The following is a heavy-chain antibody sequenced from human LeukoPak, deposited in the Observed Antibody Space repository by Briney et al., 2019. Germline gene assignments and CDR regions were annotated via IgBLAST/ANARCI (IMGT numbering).Heavy chain of an antibody. Sequence: GGSLRLSCAASGFTFSSYAMSWVRQAPGRGLEWVSAISGSGSTIYYADSVKGRFTISRDNAKNSLYLQMNSLRAEDTAVYYCARGCYDSSGYSTGRGSYYYYYGMDVWGQGTTVTVSS. CDR1: GFTFSSYA. J-gene: IGHJ6*02. CDR3: ARGCYDSSGYSTGRGSYYYYYGMDV. V-gene: IGHV3-23*01. CDR2: ISGSGSTI. D-gene: IGHD3-22*01.